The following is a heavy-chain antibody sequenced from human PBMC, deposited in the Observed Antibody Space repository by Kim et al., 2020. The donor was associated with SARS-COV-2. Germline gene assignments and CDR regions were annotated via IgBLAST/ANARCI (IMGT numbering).Heavy chain of an antibody. J-gene: IGHJ3*02. D-gene: IGHD3-9*01. Sequence: VKGRFTISRDNAKNSLYLQMNSLRAEDTALYYCAKDIVRYFDWLFQAFDIWGQGTMVTVSS. CDR3: AKDIVRYFDWLFQAFDI. V-gene: IGHV3-9*01.